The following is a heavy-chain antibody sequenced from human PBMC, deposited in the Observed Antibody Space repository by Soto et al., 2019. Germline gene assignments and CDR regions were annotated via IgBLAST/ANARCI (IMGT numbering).Heavy chain of an antibody. CDR1: GYSFITHW. CDR3: VRRGDDYILDY. V-gene: IGHV5-51*01. CDR2: IYPGDSDT. J-gene: IGHJ4*02. D-gene: IGHD4-4*01. Sequence: GESLKISCKGSGYSFITHWIAWVRQMPGRGLEWMGIIYPGDSDTRYSPSFLGQVTISADKSLTTVYLQWSSLKASDAAIYFCVRRGDDYILDYWGQGTLVTVSS.